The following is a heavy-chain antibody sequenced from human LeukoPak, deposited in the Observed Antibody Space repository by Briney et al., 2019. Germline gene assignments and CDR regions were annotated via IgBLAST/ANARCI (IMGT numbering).Heavy chain of an antibody. CDR3: AREYTTKPDY. Sequence: SGGSLRLSCAASGFTVSNNCMSWVRQAPGKGLEWVSVIYSGGSTYYADSVKGRFTISRDNSKNTLYLQMNSLRAENTAVYYCAREYTTKPDYWGQGTLVTVSS. CDR1: GFTVSNNC. V-gene: IGHV3-66*02. D-gene: IGHD6-6*01. J-gene: IGHJ4*02. CDR2: IYSGGST.